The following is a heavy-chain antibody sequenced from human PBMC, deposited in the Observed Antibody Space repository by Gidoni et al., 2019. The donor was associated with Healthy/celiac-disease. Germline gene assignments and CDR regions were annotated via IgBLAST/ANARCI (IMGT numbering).Heavy chain of an antibody. V-gene: IGHV3-33*01. J-gene: IGHJ4*02. Sequence: QVQLVESGGGVVQPGRSLRLSCAASGFTFSSYGMHWVRQAPGKGLEWVAVIWDDGSNKYYADSVKGRFTISRDNSKNTLYLQMNSLRAEDTAVYYCARDGYLGSGSSPFDYWGQGTLVTVSS. CDR1: GFTFSSYG. D-gene: IGHD3-10*01. CDR2: IWDDGSNK. CDR3: ARDGYLGSGSSPFDY.